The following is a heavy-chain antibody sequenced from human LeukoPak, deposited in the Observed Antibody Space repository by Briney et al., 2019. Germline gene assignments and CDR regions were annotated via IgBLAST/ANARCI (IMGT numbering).Heavy chain of an antibody. Sequence: GGSLRLSCAASGFTFSSYWMYWVRQAPGKGLVWVSRINSDGSSTSHADSVKGRFTISRDNAKNTLYLQVNSLRAEDTAVYYCAREGGYSHACDYWGQGTLVTVSS. V-gene: IGHV3-74*01. CDR2: INSDGSST. CDR3: AREGGYSHACDY. CDR1: GFTFSSYW. J-gene: IGHJ4*02. D-gene: IGHD3-22*01.